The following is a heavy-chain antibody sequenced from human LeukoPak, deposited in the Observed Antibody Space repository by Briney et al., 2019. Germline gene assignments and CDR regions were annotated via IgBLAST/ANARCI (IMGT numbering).Heavy chain of an antibody. V-gene: IGHV3-30*03. CDR2: VSKDGSDK. J-gene: IGHJ4*02. CDR3: ARHALRIVVVVAATPYYFDY. CDR1: GFTFSNYW. D-gene: IGHD2-15*01. Sequence: PGGSLRLSCAASGFTFSNYWMSWVRQAPGKGLEWVAVVSKDGSDKYYADSVKGRFIISRDTSKNSLYLQMNSLRAEDTAVYYCARHALRIVVVVAATPYYFDYWGQGTLVTVSS.